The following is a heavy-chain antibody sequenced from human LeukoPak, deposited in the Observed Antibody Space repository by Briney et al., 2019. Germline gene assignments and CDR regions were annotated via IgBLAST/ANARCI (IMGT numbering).Heavy chain of an antibody. J-gene: IGHJ4*02. CDR3: ARVSAAARWYCFDY. CDR2: VIPILGIA. D-gene: IGHD6-6*01. CDR1: GGSFNSYA. V-gene: IGHV1-69*04. Sequence: SSEKVSCKASGGSFNSYAISWVRQAPGQGLEWMGRVIPILGIANYPHNSQERVTIITGESTSTAYMELISLRSEDTAVYYCARVSAAARWYCFDYWGQGTLVTVSS.